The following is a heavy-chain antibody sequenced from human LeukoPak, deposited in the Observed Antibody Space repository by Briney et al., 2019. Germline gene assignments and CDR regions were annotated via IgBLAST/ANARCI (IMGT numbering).Heavy chain of an antibody. Sequence: ASVKVSCKASGYTFTSYGISWVRQAPGQGLEWMGWISAYNGNTNYAQKLRGRVTMTTDTSTSTAYMELRSLRSDDTAAYYCARVDSGYSGYEEIDYWGQGTLVTVSS. CDR1: GYTFTSYG. V-gene: IGHV1-18*01. J-gene: IGHJ4*02. CDR2: ISAYNGNT. D-gene: IGHD5-12*01. CDR3: ARVDSGYSGYEEIDY.